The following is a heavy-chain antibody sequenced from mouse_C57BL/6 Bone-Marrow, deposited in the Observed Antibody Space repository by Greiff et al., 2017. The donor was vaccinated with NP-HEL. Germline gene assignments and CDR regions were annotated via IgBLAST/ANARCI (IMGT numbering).Heavy chain of an antibody. J-gene: IGHJ3*01. D-gene: IGHD2-3*01. CDR2: INPSNGVT. Sequence: QVHVKQPGTELVKPGASVKLSCKASGYTFTSYWLHWVKQRPGQGLEWIGNINPSNGVTNYNENFKSKATLTVDKSSRTAYMQLSSLTSEDSAVYYCARDGYYWFAYWGQGTRVTVSA. CDR1: GYTFTSYW. CDR3: ARDGYYWFAY. V-gene: IGHV1-53*01.